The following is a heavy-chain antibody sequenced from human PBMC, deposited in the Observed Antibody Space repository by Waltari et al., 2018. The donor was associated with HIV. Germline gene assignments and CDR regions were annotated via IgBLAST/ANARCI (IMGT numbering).Heavy chain of an antibody. J-gene: IGHJ6*02. V-gene: IGHV4-34*01. D-gene: IGHD2-8*01. CDR1: GGSFSGYY. Sequence: QVQLQQWGAGLLKPSETLSLTCAVSGGSFSGYYWNWIRQPPGKGLEWIGKINHRGITNSSPSLKGRVTISVDTSKNQFSLKLSSVTAADTAVFYCARAGWDCTNGVCYSSGMDVWGQGTTVTVSS. CDR3: ARAGWDCTNGVCYSSGMDV. CDR2: INHRGIT.